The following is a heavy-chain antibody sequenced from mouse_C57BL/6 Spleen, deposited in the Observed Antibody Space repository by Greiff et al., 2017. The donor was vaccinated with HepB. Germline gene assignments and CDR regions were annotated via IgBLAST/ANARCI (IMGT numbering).Heavy chain of an antibody. Sequence: EVKLQESGGGLLMPGASLKFSCTASGFTINSYAMSWVSQTPEKRLEWVATISDGGSYTYYPDNVKGRFTISRDNAKNNLYLQMSHLKSEDIALYSYGRDVQSGAMDYWGEGTSVTVSS. CDR2: ISDGGSYT. D-gene: IGHD1-3*01. J-gene: IGHJ4*01. V-gene: IGHV5-4*01. CDR3: GRDVQSGAMDY. CDR1: GFTINSYA.